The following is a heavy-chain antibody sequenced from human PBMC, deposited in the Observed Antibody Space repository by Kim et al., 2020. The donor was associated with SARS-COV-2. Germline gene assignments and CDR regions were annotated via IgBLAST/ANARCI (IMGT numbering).Heavy chain of an antibody. Sequence: GGSLRLSCAASGFTFSGSAMHWVRQASGKGLEWVGRIRSKANSYATAYAASVKGRFTISRDDSKNTAYLQMNSLKTEDTAVYYCTSLGTITWRGSYHGYWGQGTLVTVSS. D-gene: IGHD1-26*01. J-gene: IGHJ4*02. V-gene: IGHV3-73*01. CDR1: GFTFSGSA. CDR2: IRSKANSYAT. CDR3: TSLGTITWRGSYHGY.